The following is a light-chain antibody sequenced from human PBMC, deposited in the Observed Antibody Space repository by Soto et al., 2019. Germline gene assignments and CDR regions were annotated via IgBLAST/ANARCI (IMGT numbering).Light chain of an antibody. CDR1: QTVNNNY. J-gene: IGKJ1*01. V-gene: IGKV3-20*01. CDR2: RAS. CDR3: HQHGGSPET. Sequence: EIVSTQSPGTLSLSPGERANISGRASQTVNNNYVAWSQQKPGQAPRLLIFRASNKATGIPDRFSGSGSGTEFILTISELETEDSGIYHCHQHGGSPETFGQGTKVEIK.